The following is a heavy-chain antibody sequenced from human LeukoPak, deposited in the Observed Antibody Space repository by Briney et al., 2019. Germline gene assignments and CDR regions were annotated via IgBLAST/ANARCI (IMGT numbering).Heavy chain of an antibody. D-gene: IGHD3-22*01. J-gene: IGHJ4*02. CDR3: AKNRDSSDYPRDFDY. Sequence: PGGSLRLSCAASRFTFSSYGMHWVRQTPGKGLEWVAFIRHDGSYQQYVDSVKGRFTVSRDNSKDTVYLQMNSLRTEDTAVYYCAKNRDSSDYPRDFDYWGQGTLVTVSS. V-gene: IGHV3-30*02. CDR1: RFTFSSYG. CDR2: IRHDGSYQ.